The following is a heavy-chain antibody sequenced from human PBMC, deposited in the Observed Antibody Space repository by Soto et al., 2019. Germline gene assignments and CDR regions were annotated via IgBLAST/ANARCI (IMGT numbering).Heavy chain of an antibody. CDR2: INHLETT. Sequence: TLSLTCTVAGASITYGAYSWSWIRQTPGKGLEWIGYINHLETTFYNPSFESRLTLSIDRTKNQFSLNLKSMSAADRAVYFCDRGGGFDSFDYWGQGILVTASS. CDR1: GASITYGAYS. J-gene: IGHJ4*02. CDR3: DRGGGFDSFDY. V-gene: IGHV4-30-2*01. D-gene: IGHD3-10*01.